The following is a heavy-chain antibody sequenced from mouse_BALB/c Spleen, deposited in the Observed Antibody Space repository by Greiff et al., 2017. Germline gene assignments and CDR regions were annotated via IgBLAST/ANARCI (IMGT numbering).Heavy chain of an antibody. V-gene: IGHV14-3*02. D-gene: IGHD3-1*01. CDR3: ARYGLWRGFDY. J-gene: IGHJ2*01. CDR2: IDPANGNT. CDR1: GFNIKDTY. Sequence: EVKLVESGAELVKPGASVKLSCTASGFNIKDTYMHWVKQRPEQGLEWIGRIDPANGNTKNDPKFQGKATITADTSSSTAYMQLSSLTSEDSVVYFCARYGLWRGFDYWGRGTTLTVSS.